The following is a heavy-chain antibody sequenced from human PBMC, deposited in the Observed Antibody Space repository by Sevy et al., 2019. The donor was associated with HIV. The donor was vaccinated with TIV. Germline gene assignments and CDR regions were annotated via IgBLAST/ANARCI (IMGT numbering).Heavy chain of an antibody. Sequence: GGSLRLSCAASGFTFSSYGMHWVRQAPGKGLEWVAVISYDGSNKYYADSVKGRFTISRENSKNTLYLQMNSLRAEDTAVYYCAKPIAYDYVWGSYRYAFDYWGQGTLVTVSS. CDR3: AKPIAYDYVWGSYRYAFDY. D-gene: IGHD3-16*02. J-gene: IGHJ4*02. CDR1: GFTFSSYG. V-gene: IGHV3-30*18. CDR2: ISYDGSNK.